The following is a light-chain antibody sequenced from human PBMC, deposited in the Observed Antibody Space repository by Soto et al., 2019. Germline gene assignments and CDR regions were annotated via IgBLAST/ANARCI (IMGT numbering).Light chain of an antibody. CDR2: GAS. CDR1: QSVSSN. J-gene: IGKJ2*01. V-gene: IGKV3-15*01. CDR3: QQYNNWPPRT. Sequence: EIVMTQSPATLSVSPGERATLSCRASQSVSSNLAWYQQKPGQAPRLLIYGASTRATGIPASFSGSGSGTEFTITISSLQSEDLAVYYCQQYNNWPPRTFGQGTKLEIK.